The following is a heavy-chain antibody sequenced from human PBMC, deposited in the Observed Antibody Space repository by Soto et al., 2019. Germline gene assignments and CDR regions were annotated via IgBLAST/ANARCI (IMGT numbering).Heavy chain of an antibody. D-gene: IGHD2-2*01. Sequence: QVQLQESGPGLVKPSQTLSLTCTVSGGSVFSSGYYWTWIRQHPGKGLEWIGYIYYSGSTYYNPSLESRVTIALDPSKNQFSLKLSSVTAADTAVYYCARDLGGGYYFDSWGQGTLVTVSS. J-gene: IGHJ4*02. CDR3: ARDLGGGYYFDS. CDR2: IYYSGST. V-gene: IGHV4-31*03. CDR1: GGSVFSSGYY.